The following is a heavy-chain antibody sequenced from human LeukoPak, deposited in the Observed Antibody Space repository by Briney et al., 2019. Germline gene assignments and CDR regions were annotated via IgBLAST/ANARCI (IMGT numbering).Heavy chain of an antibody. J-gene: IGHJ4*02. CDR2: ISSDGGTT. V-gene: IGHV3-64*01. CDR3: ARTIVPSGQWLGHHDY. Sequence: GGSLRLSCAASGFTFSSYGMHWVRQAPGKGLEYVSAISSDGGTTHYANSVKGRFTISRDNSKNTLYLQMGSLRTEDMAVYYCARTIVPSGQWLGHHDYWGQGTLVTVSS. CDR1: GFTFSSYG. D-gene: IGHD6-19*01.